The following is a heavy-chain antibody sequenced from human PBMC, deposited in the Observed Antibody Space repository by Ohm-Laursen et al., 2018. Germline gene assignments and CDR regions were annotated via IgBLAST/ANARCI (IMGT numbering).Heavy chain of an antibody. V-gene: IGHV3-48*03. CDR3: AREYSSSSGRAFDI. J-gene: IGHJ3*02. Sequence: SLRLSCAASGFTFSSYEMNWVRQAPGKGLEWVSYISSSGSTIHYADPVKGRFTISRDNAKNSLYLQMKRLRAEDTAVYYCAREYSSSSGRAFDIWGQGTMVTVSS. D-gene: IGHD6-6*01. CDR2: ISSSGSTI. CDR1: GFTFSSYE.